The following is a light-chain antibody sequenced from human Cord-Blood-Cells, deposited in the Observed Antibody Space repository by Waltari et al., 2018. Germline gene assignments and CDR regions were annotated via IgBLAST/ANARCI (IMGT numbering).Light chain of an antibody. V-gene: IGKV1-39*01. CDR3: QQSYSTPLT. CDR1: QRISSS. J-gene: IGKJ4*01. CDR2: AAS. Sequence: DIQMTQSPSSLSASVGDRVTITCRASQRISSSLNWYQQKPGKAPKLLIYAASSVQSGVPSRFSGGGSGTDFTLTISSLQPEDFATYYCQQSYSTPLTFGGGTKVEIK.